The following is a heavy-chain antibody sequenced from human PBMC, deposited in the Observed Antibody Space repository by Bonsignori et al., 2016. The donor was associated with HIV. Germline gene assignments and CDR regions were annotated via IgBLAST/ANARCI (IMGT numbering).Heavy chain of an antibody. D-gene: IGHD2-2*01. V-gene: IGHV1-46*01. CDR2: INPSGGTT. CDR3: ARDWGELYCTSTSCYEVDY. J-gene: IGHJ4*02. Sequence: WVRQAPGQGLEWMGIINPSGGTTSYAQKFQGRLAVTRDTSTRTVYMELSSLRSEDTAVYYCARDWGELYCTSTSCYEVDYWGQGTLVTVSS.